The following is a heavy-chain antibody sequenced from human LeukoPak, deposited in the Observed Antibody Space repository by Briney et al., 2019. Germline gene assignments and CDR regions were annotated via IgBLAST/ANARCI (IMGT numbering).Heavy chain of an antibody. D-gene: IGHD1-26*01. CDR2: ISWNSGSI. J-gene: IGHJ4*02. CDR3: AKAPRGWELRLYYFDY. Sequence: PGGSLRLSCAASGFTFDDYAMHWVRQAPGKGLEWVSGISWNSGSIGYADSVKGRFTISRDNAKNSLYLQMNSLRAEDTALYYCAKAPRGWELRLYYFDYWGQGTLVTVSS. CDR1: GFTFDDYA. V-gene: IGHV3-9*01.